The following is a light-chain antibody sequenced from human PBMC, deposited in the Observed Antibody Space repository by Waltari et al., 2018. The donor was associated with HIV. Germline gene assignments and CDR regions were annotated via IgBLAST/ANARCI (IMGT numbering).Light chain of an antibody. CDR2: GTS. CDR1: QSVRSNS. Sequence: EIVLTQSPGTLSLSPGERATLSCRASQSVRSNSLAWYQQKPGQAPRLLIFGTSNRATGFPDRFSGRGSGTDFTLTISRLEPEDFAVYYCQQYGSSSWTFGQGTKVEIK. CDR3: QQYGSSSWT. J-gene: IGKJ1*01. V-gene: IGKV3-20*01.